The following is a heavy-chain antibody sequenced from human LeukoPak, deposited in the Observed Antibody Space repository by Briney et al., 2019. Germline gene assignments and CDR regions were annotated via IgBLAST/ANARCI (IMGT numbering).Heavy chain of an antibody. D-gene: IGHD3-16*01. CDR3: AKDSYYDYVWGTGVLDY. J-gene: IGHJ4*02. CDR1: GFTLSSYG. CDR2: ISYDGSNK. V-gene: IGHV3-30*18. Sequence: GGSLRLSCAASGFTLSSYGMHWVRQAPGKGLEWVAVISYDGSNKYYADSVKGRFTISRDNSKNALYLQMNSLRAEDTAVYYCAKDSYYDYVWGTGVLDYWGQGTLVTVSS.